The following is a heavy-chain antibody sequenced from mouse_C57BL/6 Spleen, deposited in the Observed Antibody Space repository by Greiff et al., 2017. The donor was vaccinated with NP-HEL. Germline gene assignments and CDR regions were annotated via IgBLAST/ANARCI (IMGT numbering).Heavy chain of an antibody. CDR1: GYTFTSYW. CDR2: FHPNSGST. D-gene: IGHD1-1*01. CDR3: ARGGTYGSSSWFAY. J-gene: IGHJ3*01. V-gene: IGHV1-64*01. Sequence: QVQLQQPGAELVKPGASVKLSCKASGYTFTSYWMHWVKQRPGQGLEWIGMFHPNSGSTNYNEKFKSKATLTVDKSSSTAYMQLSILTSEDSAVYYCARGGTYGSSSWFAYWGQGTLVTVSA.